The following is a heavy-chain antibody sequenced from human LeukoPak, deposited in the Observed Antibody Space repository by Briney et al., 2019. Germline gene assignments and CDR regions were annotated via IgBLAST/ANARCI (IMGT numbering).Heavy chain of an antibody. CDR3: ARDHHDYVWGSYRYFDY. D-gene: IGHD3-16*02. J-gene: IGHJ4*02. V-gene: IGHV6-1*01. CDR2: TYYRSKWYN. CDR1: GDSVSSNSAA. Sequence: SQTLSLTCAISGDSVSSNSAAWNWIRQSPSGGLEWLGRTYYRSKWYNDYAVSVKSRITINPDTSKNQFSLQLNSVTPEDTAVYYCARDHHDYVWGSYRYFDYWGQGTLVTVSS.